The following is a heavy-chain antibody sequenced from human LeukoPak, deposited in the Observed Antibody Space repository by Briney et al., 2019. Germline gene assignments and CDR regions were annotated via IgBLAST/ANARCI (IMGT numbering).Heavy chain of an antibody. V-gene: IGHV1-2*02. CDR3: ARDRGLVGATNFDY. D-gene: IGHD1-26*01. J-gene: IGHJ4*02. CDR2: INPNSGGT. CDR1: GYTFTGYY. Sequence: ASVKVSCKASGYTFTGYYMHWVRQAPGQGLEWMGWINPNSGGTNYAQKFQGRVTMTRDTSISTAYMELSRLRSDDTAVYYCARDRGLVGATNFDYWGQGTLVTVPS.